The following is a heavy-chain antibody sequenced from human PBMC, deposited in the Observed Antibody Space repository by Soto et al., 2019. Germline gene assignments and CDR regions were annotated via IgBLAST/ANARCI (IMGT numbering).Heavy chain of an antibody. CDR1: GFIFENFG. CDR2: ISGSGFKK. J-gene: IGHJ5*02. Sequence: PGGSLRLSCAASGFIFENFGMSWVRQAPGKGLECISSISGSGFKKYYADSVKGRFTISRDNSKSTVYLELNNLSAEDTAVYHCAKNQGVELVPLATVDWFDPWGQGSVVTV. CDR3: AKNQGVELVPLATVDWFDP. V-gene: IGHV3-23*01. D-gene: IGHD1-26*01.